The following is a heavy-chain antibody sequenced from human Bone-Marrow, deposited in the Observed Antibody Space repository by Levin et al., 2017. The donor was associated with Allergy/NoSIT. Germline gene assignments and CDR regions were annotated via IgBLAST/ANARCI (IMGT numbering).Heavy chain of an antibody. D-gene: IGHD2-2*01. J-gene: IGHJ3*02. CDR1: GGPFSSYA. V-gene: IGHV1-69*01. Sequence: KISCKASGGPFSSYAISWVRQAPGQGLEWMGGIIPIFGTANYAQKFQGRVTITADESTSTAYMELSSLRSEDTAVYYCARGLVGYCSSTSCLGAFDIWGQGTMVTVSS. CDR3: ARGLVGYCSSTSCLGAFDI. CDR2: IIPIFGTA.